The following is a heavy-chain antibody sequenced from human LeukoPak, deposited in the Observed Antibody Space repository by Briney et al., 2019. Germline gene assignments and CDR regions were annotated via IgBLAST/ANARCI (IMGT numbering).Heavy chain of an antibody. CDR3: TRAHFDQPLYYYYYYMDV. Sequence: PGRSLRLSCTASGFTFGDYAMSWFRQAPGKGLEWVGFIRSKAYGWTTEYAASVKGRFTISRDDSKSIAYLQMNSLKTEDTAVYYCTRAHFDQPLYYYYYYMDVWGKGTTVTVSS. CDR2: IRSKAYGWTT. V-gene: IGHV3-49*03. D-gene: IGHD3-9*01. CDR1: GFTFGDYA. J-gene: IGHJ6*03.